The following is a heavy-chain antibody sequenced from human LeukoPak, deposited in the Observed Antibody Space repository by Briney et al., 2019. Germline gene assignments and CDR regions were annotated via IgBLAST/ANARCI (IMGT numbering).Heavy chain of an antibody. D-gene: IGHD3-9*01. J-gene: IGHJ6*03. CDR3: ARLGLHYDILTGYYIDYYYYMDV. V-gene: IGHV1-18*01. Sequence: GASVKVSCKASGGTFSNYAISWVRQAPGQGLEWMGWISAYNGNTNYAQKLQGRVTMTTDTSTSTAYMELRSLRSDDTAVYYCARLGLHYDILTGYYIDYYYYMDVWGKGTTVTISS. CDR1: GGTFSNYA. CDR2: ISAYNGNT.